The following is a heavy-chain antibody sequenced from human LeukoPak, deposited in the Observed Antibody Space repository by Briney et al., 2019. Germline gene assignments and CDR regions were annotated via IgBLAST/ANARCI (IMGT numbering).Heavy chain of an antibody. CDR1: VYTFTSYD. J-gene: IGHJ6*02. Sequence: ASVTVSCMASVYTFTSYDINWVRPATGQGREGIGWMNPNSGNTGSAQKFQGRVTMTRNTSISTAYMELSSLRSEDTAVYYCARGALAAAGTRYYYGMDVWGQGTTVTVSS. CDR3: ARGALAAAGTRYYYGMDV. V-gene: IGHV1-8*01. D-gene: IGHD6-13*01. CDR2: MNPNSGNT.